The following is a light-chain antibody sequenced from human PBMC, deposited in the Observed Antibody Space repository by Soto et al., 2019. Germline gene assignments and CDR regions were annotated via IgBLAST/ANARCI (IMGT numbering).Light chain of an antibody. Sequence: DIQMTQSPSSLSASVGDRVTITCRASQRISDYLNWYQQKPGKAPQLLIYAASSLQIGVPSRFSGSGSGTDFTLTITNLQPEDFATYYCQQSYSAPPYTFGQGTKLDIK. V-gene: IGKV1-39*01. CDR1: QRISDY. J-gene: IGKJ2*01. CDR2: AAS. CDR3: QQSYSAPPYT.